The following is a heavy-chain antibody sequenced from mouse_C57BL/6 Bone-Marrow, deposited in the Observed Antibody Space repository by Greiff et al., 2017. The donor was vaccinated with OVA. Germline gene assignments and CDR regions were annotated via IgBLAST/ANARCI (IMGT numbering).Heavy chain of an antibody. J-gene: IGHJ2*01. CDR1: GFTFSDYY. V-gene: IGHV5-16*01. D-gene: IGHD1-1*01. CDR3: SREDYYGSSYGFFDY. CDR2: INYDGSST. Sequence: EVKLVESEGGLVQPGSSMKLSCTASGFTFSDYYMAWVRQVPEKGLEWVANINYDGSSTYYLDYLKSRFIISRDNAKNILYLQMSSLKSEDTATYYCSREDYYGSSYGFFDYWGQGTTLTVSS.